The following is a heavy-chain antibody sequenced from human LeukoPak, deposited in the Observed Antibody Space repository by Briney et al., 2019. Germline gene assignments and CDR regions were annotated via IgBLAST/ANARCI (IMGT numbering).Heavy chain of an antibody. CDR1: RGSIISYY. J-gene: IGHJ4*02. CDR2: IYYSDYT. CDR3: ARERRSSSYYYFDY. V-gene: IGHV4-59*01. Sequence: SGTLSLTCTVSRGSIISYYWSWIRQPPGKGLEWLGYIYYSDYTNYNPSLQSRVTISGDTSKYQNSLKLSSVTAADTAVYYCARERRSSSYYYFDYWGQGTLVTVSS. D-gene: IGHD2-21*01.